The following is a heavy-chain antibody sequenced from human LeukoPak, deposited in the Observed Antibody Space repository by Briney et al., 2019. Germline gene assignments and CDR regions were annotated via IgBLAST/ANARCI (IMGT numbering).Heavy chain of an antibody. Sequence: SGTLSLTCAVSGDSISRNNWWTWVRQPPGKGLEWIGEIHQSGSTNYIPSLKSRVTMSADKSKNQSSLRLSSVTAADTAVYYCARREYYDSKGYFDYWGQGTLVTVSS. CDR1: GDSISRNNW. CDR2: IHQSGST. J-gene: IGHJ4*02. D-gene: IGHD3-22*01. CDR3: ARREYYDSKGYFDY. V-gene: IGHV4-4*02.